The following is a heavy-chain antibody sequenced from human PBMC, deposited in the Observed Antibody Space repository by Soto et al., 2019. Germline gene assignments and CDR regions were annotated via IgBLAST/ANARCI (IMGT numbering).Heavy chain of an antibody. D-gene: IGHD6-19*01. CDR3: ARDGIAVAGTQGYYYYGMDV. J-gene: IGHJ6*02. CDR1: GFTVSSNY. CDR2: IYSGGST. V-gene: IGHV3-53*01. Sequence: GGSLRLSCAASGFTVSSNYMSWVRQAPGKGLEWVSVIYSGGSTYYADSVKGRFTISRDNSKNTLYLQMNSLRAEDTAVYYCARDGIAVAGTQGYYYYGMDVWGQGTTVTVS.